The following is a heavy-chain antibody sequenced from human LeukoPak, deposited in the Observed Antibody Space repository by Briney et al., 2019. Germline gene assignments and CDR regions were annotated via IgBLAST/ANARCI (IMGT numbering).Heavy chain of an antibody. CDR3: ATNYGSGTARDY. V-gene: IGHV1-24*01. CDR1: GYTLTELS. CDR2: FDPEDGET. D-gene: IGHD3-10*01. Sequence: ASVKVSCKVSGYTLTELSIHWVRQAPGKGLEWMGGFDPEDGETIYAQKFQGRVTMTEDTSTDTAYMELSSLRSEDTAVYYCATNYGSGTARDYWGQGTLVTVSS. J-gene: IGHJ4*02.